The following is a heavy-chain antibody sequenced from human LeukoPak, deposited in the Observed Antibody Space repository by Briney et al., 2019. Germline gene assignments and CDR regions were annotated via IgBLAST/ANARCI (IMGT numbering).Heavy chain of an antibody. D-gene: IGHD1-1*01. CDR1: GFTFDDYT. Sequence: GGSLRLSCAASGFTFDDYTMHWVRQAPGKGLEWVSLISWDGGSTYYADSVKGRFTISRDNRKNSLYLQMNSLRTEDTALYYCAKAGREYYYYMDVWGKGTTVTVSS. CDR3: AKAGREYYYYMDV. CDR2: ISWDGGST. V-gene: IGHV3-43*01. J-gene: IGHJ6*03.